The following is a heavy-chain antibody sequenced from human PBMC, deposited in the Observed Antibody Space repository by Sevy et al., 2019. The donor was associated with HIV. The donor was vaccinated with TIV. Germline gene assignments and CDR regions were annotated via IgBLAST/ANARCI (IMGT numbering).Heavy chain of an antibody. V-gene: IGHV3-23*01. CDR1: GFTFSIYA. CDR2: ISGSYNST. D-gene: IGHD3-22*01. CDR3: AKDLYYDTSLFDY. J-gene: IGHJ4*02. Sequence: GGSLRRSCAASGFTFSIYAMSWVRQAPGKGLEWVSGISGSYNSTYYADSVKGRFTISRDNSKNTLYLQMNSLRAEDTAVYYCAKDLYYDTSLFDYCGQGTLVTVSS.